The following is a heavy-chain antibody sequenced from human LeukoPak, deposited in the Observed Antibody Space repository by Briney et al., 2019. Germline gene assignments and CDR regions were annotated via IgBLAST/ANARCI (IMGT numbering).Heavy chain of an antibody. CDR1: GFTFSQSW. V-gene: IGHV3-7*01. D-gene: IGHD3-10*01. Sequence: GGSLRLSCAASGFTFSQSWMSWVRQAPGKGLEWVANIQQDGSEKYYVDSVKGRFTISRDNAKNSLYLQMTSLRAEDTALYYCARDIHLSYAAGFDCWGQGTLVTVSS. CDR3: ARDIHLSYAAGFDC. CDR2: IQQDGSEK. J-gene: IGHJ5*01.